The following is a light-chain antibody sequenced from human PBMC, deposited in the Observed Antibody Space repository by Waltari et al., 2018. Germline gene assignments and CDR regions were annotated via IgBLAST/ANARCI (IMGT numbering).Light chain of an antibody. V-gene: IGLV1-44*01. Sequence: QSVLTQPPSASGTPGQGVSISCSGSSSNIGTNTVNWYQQLPGTAPKLLMYSDKRRPSGVPDRVSGSKSGTSASLAISGLQSDDEADYYCAAWDDSLNAVFGGGTKLTVL. CDR1: SSNIGTNT. CDR2: SDK. J-gene: IGLJ3*02. CDR3: AAWDDSLNAV.